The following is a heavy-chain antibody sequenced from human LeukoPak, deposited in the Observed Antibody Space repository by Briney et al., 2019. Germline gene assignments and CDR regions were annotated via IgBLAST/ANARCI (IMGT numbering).Heavy chain of an antibody. J-gene: IGHJ4*02. Sequence: GSLRLSCAASGFTFSSYSMNWVRQAPGKGLEWVSSISSSSSYIYYADSVKGRFTISRDNAKNTLYLQMNSLRVEDTAVYYCAREGRVSGYDFDCWGQGTLVTVSS. CDR3: AREGRVSGYDFDC. D-gene: IGHD5-12*01. CDR1: GFTFSSYS. V-gene: IGHV3-21*01. CDR2: ISSSSSYI.